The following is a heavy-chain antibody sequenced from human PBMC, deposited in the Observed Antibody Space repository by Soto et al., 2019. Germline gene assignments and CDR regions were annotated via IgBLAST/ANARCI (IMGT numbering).Heavy chain of an antibody. D-gene: IGHD1-1*01. V-gene: IGHV3-33*01. CDR3: ARLQVNYGMDV. J-gene: IGHJ6*02. Sequence: GGSLRLSCAASGFTFSSHGMHWVRQAPGKGLEWVAIIWYDGSNKYYADSVKGRFTISRDKSISTAYLQWSSLKASDTAMYYCARLQVNYGMDVWGQGTTVTVSS. CDR1: GFTFSSHG. CDR2: IWYDGSNK.